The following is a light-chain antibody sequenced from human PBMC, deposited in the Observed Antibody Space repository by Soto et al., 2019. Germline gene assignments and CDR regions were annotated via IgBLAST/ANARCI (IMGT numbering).Light chain of an antibody. Sequence: SYELTQPPAVSVAPGKTAKITCGGSNIGSKSVHWYQQKPGQAPVLVIYYDTDRPSGVPERLSCSNSGSTAALTISRVEAGDEADYYCQVWDIGSGVIFGGGTQLTVL. J-gene: IGLJ2*01. CDR1: NIGSKS. CDR3: QVWDIGSGVI. V-gene: IGLV3-21*04. CDR2: YDT.